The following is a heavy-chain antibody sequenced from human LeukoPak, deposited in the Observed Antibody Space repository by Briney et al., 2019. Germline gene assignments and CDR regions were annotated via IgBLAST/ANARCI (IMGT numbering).Heavy chain of an antibody. V-gene: IGHV3-30*04. D-gene: IGHD4-17*01. J-gene: IGHJ4*02. CDR1: GFTFSSYA. Sequence: GGSLRLSCAASGFTFSSYAMHWVRQAPGKGLEWVAVISYDGSNKYYADSVKGRFTISRDNSKNTLYLQMNSLRAEDTAVYYCARASTLTTVTYDYWGQGTLATVSS. CDR3: ARASTLTTVTYDY. CDR2: ISYDGSNK.